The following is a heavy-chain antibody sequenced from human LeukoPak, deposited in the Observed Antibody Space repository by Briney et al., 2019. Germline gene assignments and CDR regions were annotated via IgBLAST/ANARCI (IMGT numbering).Heavy chain of an antibody. CDR2: IYYSGST. Sequence: PSETLSLTCTVSGGSISSYCWSWIRQPPGKGLEWIGYIYYSGSTNYNPSLKSRVTISVDTSKNQFSLKLSSVTAADTAVYYCASAPGWFDPWGQGTLVTVSS. J-gene: IGHJ5*02. V-gene: IGHV4-59*01. CDR3: ASAPGWFDP. CDR1: GGSISSYC.